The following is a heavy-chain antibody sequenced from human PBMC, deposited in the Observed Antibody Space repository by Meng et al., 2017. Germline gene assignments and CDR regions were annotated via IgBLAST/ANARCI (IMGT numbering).Heavy chain of an antibody. Sequence: QVQLPQWGAGLLKPSETRSLTCAVYGGSVSGYYWSWIRQPPGKGLEWIGEINHSGSTNYNPSLKSRVTISVDTSKNQFSLKLSSVTAADTAVYYCARVPGGIGAADYWGQGTLVTVSS. J-gene: IGHJ4*02. CDR3: ARVPGGIGAADY. V-gene: IGHV4-34*01. CDR2: INHSGST. D-gene: IGHD3-10*01. CDR1: GGSVSGYY.